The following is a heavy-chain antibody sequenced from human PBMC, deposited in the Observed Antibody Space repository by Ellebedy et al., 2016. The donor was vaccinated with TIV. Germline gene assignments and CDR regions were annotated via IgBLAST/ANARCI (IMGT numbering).Heavy chain of an antibody. Sequence: GGSLRLSXAASGFTFSPYWVHWVRQAPGKGLIWVSRINPDGRTTTYADSVKGRFTISRDNSKNTLYLQMHSLRTEDTAVYYCTKDRLTGSGNSDGLDMWGQGTMVTVSS. CDR1: GFTFSPYW. V-gene: IGHV3-74*01. CDR2: INPDGRTT. CDR3: TKDRLTGSGNSDGLDM. J-gene: IGHJ3*02. D-gene: IGHD1-26*01.